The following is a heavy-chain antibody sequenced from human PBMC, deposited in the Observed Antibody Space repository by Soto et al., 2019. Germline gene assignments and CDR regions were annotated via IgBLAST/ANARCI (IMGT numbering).Heavy chain of an antibody. D-gene: IGHD2-2*01. V-gene: IGHV1-2*04. Sequence: EASVKVSCKASGYTFTRYYMPWVRQAPGQGLEWMGWINPNSGGTNYAQKFQGWVTMTRDTSISTAYMELSRLRSDDTAVYYCARGPAMDDFDYWGQGTLVTVSS. CDR2: INPNSGGT. J-gene: IGHJ4*02. CDR1: GYTFTRYY. CDR3: ARGPAMDDFDY.